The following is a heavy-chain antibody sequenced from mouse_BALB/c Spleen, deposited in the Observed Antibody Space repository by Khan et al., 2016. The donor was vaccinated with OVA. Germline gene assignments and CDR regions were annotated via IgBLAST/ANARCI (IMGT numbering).Heavy chain of an antibody. CDR2: IDPEHGDN. V-gene: IGHV14-4*02. CDR3: KMADVMFAN. D-gene: IGHD2-3*01. CDR1: GFGIKDYY. J-gene: IGHJ3*01. Sequence: VQLQQSGAELVRSGASVNLSCTASGFGIKDYYMHWVQQRHEPGLEWIGWIDPEHGDNEYATKFQGKATVTADTYSNTAYLHLSILTSEDTAVYYCKMADVMFANWGQGTRVTVSA.